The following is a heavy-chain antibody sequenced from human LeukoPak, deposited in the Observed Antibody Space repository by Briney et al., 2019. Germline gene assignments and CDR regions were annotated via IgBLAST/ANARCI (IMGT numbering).Heavy chain of an antibody. D-gene: IGHD3-10*01. CDR3: VKDSSSGSYFDY. J-gene: IGHJ4*02. CDR1: GFTFSRYA. CDR2: VNSNGEST. V-gene: IGHV3-64D*06. Sequence: GGSLRLSCSASGFTFSRYAMHWVRQAPGKGLEYVSAVNSNGESTNYADSVKGRFTISRDNSRNTLHLQMSSLRVEDTAVYYCVKDSSSGSYFDYWGQGTLVTVSS.